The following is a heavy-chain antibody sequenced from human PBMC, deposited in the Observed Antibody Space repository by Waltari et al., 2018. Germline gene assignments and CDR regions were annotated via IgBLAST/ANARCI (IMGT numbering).Heavy chain of an antibody. Sequence: EVQLVESGGGLVKPGGSLRLSCAASGFTFSSYSMNWVRQAPGKGLEWVSSISSSSSYIYYADSVKGRFTISRDNAKNSLYLQMNSLRAEDTAVYYCARGNADSVVVPATHYGMDVWGQGTTVTVSS. CDR1: GFTFSSYS. CDR2: ISSSSSYI. J-gene: IGHJ6*02. D-gene: IGHD2-2*01. V-gene: IGHV3-21*01. CDR3: ARGNADSVVVPATHYGMDV.